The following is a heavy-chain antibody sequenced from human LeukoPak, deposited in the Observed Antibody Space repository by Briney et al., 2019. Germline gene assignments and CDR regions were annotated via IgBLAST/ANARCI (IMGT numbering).Heavy chain of an antibody. J-gene: IGHJ3*02. CDR2: ISYDGSNK. V-gene: IGHV3-30*04. Sequence: GRSLRLSCAASGFTFSSYAMHWVRQAPGKGLEWVAVISYDGSNKYYADSVKGRFTISRDNSKNTLYLQMNSLRAEDTAVYYCARVSLITIFGDAFDIWGQGTMVTVSS. CDR3: ARVSLITIFGDAFDI. CDR1: GFTFSSYA. D-gene: IGHD3-3*01.